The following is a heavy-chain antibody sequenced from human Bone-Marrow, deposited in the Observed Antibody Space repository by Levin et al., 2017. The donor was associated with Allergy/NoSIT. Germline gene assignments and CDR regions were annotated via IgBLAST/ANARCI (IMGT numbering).Heavy chain of an antibody. V-gene: IGHV4-39*07. CDR1: GGSISSSSYY. CDR3: ARVYDLDYFDY. J-gene: IGHJ4*02. CDR2: IYYSGST. Sequence: SETLSLTCTVSGGSISSSSYYWGWIRQPPGKGLEWIGSIYYSGSTYYNPSLKSRVTISVDTSKNQFSLKLSSVTAADTAVYYCARVYDLDYFDYWGQGTLVTVSS. D-gene: IGHD1-1*01.